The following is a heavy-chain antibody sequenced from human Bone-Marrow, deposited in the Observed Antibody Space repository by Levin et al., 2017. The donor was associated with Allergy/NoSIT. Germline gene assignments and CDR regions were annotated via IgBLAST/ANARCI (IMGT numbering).Heavy chain of an antibody. V-gene: IGHV3-30*18. CDR3: AKDRRYYGSGSAGDY. J-gene: IGHJ4*02. Sequence: LSLTCAASGFTFSSYGMHWVRQAPGKGLEWVAVISYDGSNKYYADSVKGRFTISRDNSKNTLYLQMNSLRAEDTAVYYCAKDRRYYGSGSAGDYWGQGTLVTVSS. CDR2: ISYDGSNK. CDR1: GFTFSSYG. D-gene: IGHD3-10*01.